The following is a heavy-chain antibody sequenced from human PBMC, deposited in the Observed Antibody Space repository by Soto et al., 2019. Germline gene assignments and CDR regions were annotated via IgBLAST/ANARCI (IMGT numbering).Heavy chain of an antibody. J-gene: IGHJ3*02. V-gene: IGHV4-59*01. CDR2: IYYSGST. CDR1: GGSISSYY. Sequence: QVQLQESGPGLVKPSETLSLTCTVSGGSISSYYWSWIWQPPGKGLEWIGYIYYSGSTNYNPSLKSRVTISVDTSKNQFSLKLSSVTAADTAVYYCARDCCGDDAFDIWGQGTMVTVSS. CDR3: ARDCCGDDAFDI. D-gene: IGHD4-17*01.